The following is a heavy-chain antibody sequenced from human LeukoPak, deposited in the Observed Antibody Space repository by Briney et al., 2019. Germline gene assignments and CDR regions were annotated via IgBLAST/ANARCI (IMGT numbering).Heavy chain of an antibody. Sequence: PGGSLRLSCAASGFTFSSYWMHWVRQAPGKGLVWVSRINSDGSSTSYADSVKGRFTISRDNAKNTLYLQMNSLRAEDTAVYYCARGHLLGDAFDIWGQGTMVTVSS. CDR2: INSDGSST. CDR1: GFTFSSYW. J-gene: IGHJ3*02. V-gene: IGHV3-74*01. CDR3: ARGHLLGDAFDI. D-gene: IGHD3-10*01.